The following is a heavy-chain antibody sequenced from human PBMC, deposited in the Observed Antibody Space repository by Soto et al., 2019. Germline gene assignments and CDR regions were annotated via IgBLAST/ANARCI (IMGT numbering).Heavy chain of an antibody. V-gene: IGHV3-23*01. J-gene: IGHJ3*02. CDR2: ISGGGGDT. D-gene: IGHD2-15*01. CDR1: RFTFSTYA. CDR3: AKSLFGGPDI. Sequence: GGSLRLSCAASRFTFSTYAMSWVRQGPGKGLEWVSGISGGGGDTSYADSVRGRFTCSRDNSKNTLYLQMNSLRAEDTALYYCAKSLFGGPDIWGQGTMVTVSS.